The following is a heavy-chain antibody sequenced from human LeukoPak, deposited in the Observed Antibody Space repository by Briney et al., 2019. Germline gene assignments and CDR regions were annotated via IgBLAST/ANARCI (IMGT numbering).Heavy chain of an antibody. Sequence: SETLSLTCTVPGGPISSYYWSWIRQPPGKGLEWIGYIYYIGSTNYNPSLKSRVTISVDTSKNQFSLKLSSVAAADTAVYYCARGPPMTTVTTYYYYYMDVWGKGTTVTVSS. D-gene: IGHD4-11*01. CDR1: GGPISSYY. CDR3: ARGPPMTTVTTYYYYYMDV. J-gene: IGHJ6*03. CDR2: IYYIGST. V-gene: IGHV4-59*13.